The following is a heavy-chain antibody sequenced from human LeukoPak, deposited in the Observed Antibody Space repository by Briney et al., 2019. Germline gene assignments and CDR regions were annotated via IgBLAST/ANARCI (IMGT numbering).Heavy chain of an antibody. CDR1: GGSFSGYY. J-gene: IGHJ4*02. CDR2: INHSGST. V-gene: IGHV4-34*01. D-gene: IGHD5-24*01. Sequence: SETLSLTCAVYGGSFSGYYWSWIRQPPGKGLEWIGEINHSGSTNYNPSLKSRVTISVDTSKNQFSLKLSSVTAADTAVYYCAGKEMATIEFRFWGQGTLVTVSS. CDR3: AGKEMATIEFRF.